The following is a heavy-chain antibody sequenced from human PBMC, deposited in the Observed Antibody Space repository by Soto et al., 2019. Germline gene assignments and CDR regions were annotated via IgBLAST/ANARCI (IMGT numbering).Heavy chain of an antibody. D-gene: IGHD1-1*01. CDR1: GGTFSNYV. Sequence: QVQLVQSGAEVKKPGSSVKVSCKASGGTFSNYVITWVRQAPGQGLECMGGIIPISGTANYAQKFQGRVTITADEHTSTVYMELGSLRSEDTAVYYCARGWNDFPHWGQGTLVTVSS. J-gene: IGHJ1*01. CDR2: IIPISGTA. CDR3: ARGWNDFPH. V-gene: IGHV1-69*01.